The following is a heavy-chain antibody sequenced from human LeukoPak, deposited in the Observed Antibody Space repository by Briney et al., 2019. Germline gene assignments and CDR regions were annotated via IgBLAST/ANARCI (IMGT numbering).Heavy chain of an antibody. D-gene: IGHD1-26*01. CDR1: GGTFSSYA. Sequence: ASVKVSCKASGGTFSSYAIGWVRQAPGQGLEWMGGIIPIFGTANYAQKFQGRVTITADQSTSTAYMELSSLRSEDTAVYYCARSTVGGITLAYWGQGTLVTVSS. CDR2: IIPIFGTA. V-gene: IGHV1-69*13. J-gene: IGHJ4*02. CDR3: ARSTVGGITLAY.